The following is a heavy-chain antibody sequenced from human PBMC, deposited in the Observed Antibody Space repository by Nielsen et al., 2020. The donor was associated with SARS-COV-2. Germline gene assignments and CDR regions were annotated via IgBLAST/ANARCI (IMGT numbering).Heavy chain of an antibody. CDR3: ATDPAYLWFGELSY. CDR1: GFTFSSYD. D-gene: IGHD3-10*01. J-gene: IGHJ4*02. Sequence: GESLKISCAASGFTFSSYDMHWVRQATGKGLEWVSAIGTAGDTYYPGSVKGRFTISRENAKNSLYLQMNSLRAGDTAVYYCATDPAYLWFGELSYWGQGTLVTVSS. CDR2: IGTAGDT. V-gene: IGHV3-13*04.